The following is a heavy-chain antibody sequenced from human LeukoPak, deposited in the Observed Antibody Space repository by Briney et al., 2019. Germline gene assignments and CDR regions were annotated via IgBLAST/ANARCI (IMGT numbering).Heavy chain of an antibody. Sequence: GGSLRLSCAASGFTLRSYAMSWVRQAPGKGLEWVSVISVSGGSTYYADAVKGRFTITRDNSKNTLYLQMNSLRAEDTAVYYCAKDRQQLVLGFDYWGQGTLVTVSS. D-gene: IGHD6-13*01. CDR2: ISVSGGST. CDR3: AKDRQQLVLGFDY. CDR1: GFTLRSYA. V-gene: IGHV3-23*01. J-gene: IGHJ4*02.